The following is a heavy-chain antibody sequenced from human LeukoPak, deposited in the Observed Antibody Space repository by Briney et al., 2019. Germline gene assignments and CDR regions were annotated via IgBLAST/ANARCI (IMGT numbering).Heavy chain of an antibody. Sequence: PSETLSLTCTVSGGSINSYSWSWIRQPPGKGLEWLGYIYYSGSTSYNPSLKSRVTMSLDASKNQFSLKLSSVTAADTAMYYCARDRGPDCSGGSCWDYWGQGSLVTVSS. CDR1: GGSINSYS. V-gene: IGHV4-59*01. J-gene: IGHJ4*02. D-gene: IGHD2-15*01. CDR2: IYYSGST. CDR3: ARDRGPDCSGGSCWDY.